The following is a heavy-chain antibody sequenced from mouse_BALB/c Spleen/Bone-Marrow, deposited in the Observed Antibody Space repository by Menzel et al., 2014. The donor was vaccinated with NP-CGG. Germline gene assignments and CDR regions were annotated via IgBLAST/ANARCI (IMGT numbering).Heavy chain of an antibody. CDR3: XSXXYGWXXXX. J-gene: IGHJ1*01. D-gene: IGHD1-1*01. Sequence: VQLQQSGAELVKPGASVKLSCTASGFNIKDTYLHWVKQRPEQGLDWIGRIDPAIFTKYDPKFQGKATITADTSSNTAYLHLXXXXXEXXXVXXXXSXXYGWXXXXXGXXTXVTVSS. CDR1: GFNIKDTY. V-gene: IGHV14-3*02. CDR2: IDPAIFT.